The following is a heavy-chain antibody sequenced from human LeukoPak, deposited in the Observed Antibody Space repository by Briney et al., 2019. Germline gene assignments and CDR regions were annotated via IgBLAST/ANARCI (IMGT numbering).Heavy chain of an antibody. Sequence: VASVKVSCKASGYTFTSYGISWVRQAPGQGLEWMGWISAYNGNTNYAQKLQGGVTMTTDTSTSTAYMELRSLRSDDTAVYYCARAIAALELVPFDYWGQGTLVTVSS. V-gene: IGHV1-18*01. CDR3: ARAIAALELVPFDY. J-gene: IGHJ4*02. CDR2: ISAYNGNT. CDR1: GYTFTSYG. D-gene: IGHD6-13*01.